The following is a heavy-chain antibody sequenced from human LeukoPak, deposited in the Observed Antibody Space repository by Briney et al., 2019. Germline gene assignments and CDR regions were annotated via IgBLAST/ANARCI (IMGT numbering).Heavy chain of an antibody. CDR2: IYSGGNT. J-gene: IGHJ3*02. CDR3: ARGVGQDAFDI. V-gene: IGHV3-53*01. CDR1: GFTVRNHY. Sequence: PGGSLRLSCAASGFTVRNHYMSWVRQAPGKGLGWVSVIYSGGNTYYADSVKGRFTFSKDNSKNTLYLQMTNLRVEDTAIYYCARGVGQDAFDIWGQGTMVTVSS. D-gene: IGHD1-26*01.